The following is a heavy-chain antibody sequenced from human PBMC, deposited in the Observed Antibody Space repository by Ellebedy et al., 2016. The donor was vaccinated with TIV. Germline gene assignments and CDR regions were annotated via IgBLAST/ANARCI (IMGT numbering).Heavy chain of an antibody. Sequence: PGGSLRLSCAASGFTFSSYSMNWVRQAPGKGLEWVSSISSSSSYIYYADSVKGRFTISRDNAKNSLYLQMNSLRAEDTAVYYCAREGTIFGVPDYWGQGTLVTVSS. D-gene: IGHD3-3*01. J-gene: IGHJ4*02. V-gene: IGHV3-21*01. CDR2: ISSSSSYI. CDR3: AREGTIFGVPDY. CDR1: GFTFSSYS.